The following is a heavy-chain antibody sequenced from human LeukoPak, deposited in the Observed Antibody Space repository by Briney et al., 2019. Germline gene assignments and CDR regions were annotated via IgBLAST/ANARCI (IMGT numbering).Heavy chain of an antibody. CDR2: ISGSGGST. Sequence: GGTLRLSCAASGFTFSSYGMSWVRQAPGKGLEWVSAISGSGGSTYYADSVKGRFTISRDNSKSTLYLQMNSLRAEDTAVYYCAKDRSGYDSSGSDYWGQGTLVTVSS. CDR3: AKDRSGYDSSGSDY. D-gene: IGHD3-22*01. J-gene: IGHJ4*02. V-gene: IGHV3-23*01. CDR1: GFTFSSYG.